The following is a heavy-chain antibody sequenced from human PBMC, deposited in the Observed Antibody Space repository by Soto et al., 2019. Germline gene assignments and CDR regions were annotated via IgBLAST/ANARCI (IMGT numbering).Heavy chain of an antibody. D-gene: IGHD4-17*01. CDR2: IYYSGST. V-gene: IGHV4-39*01. Sequence: SETLSLTCTVSGGSISSSSYYWGWIRQPPGKGLEWIGSIYYSGSTYYNPSLKSRVTISVDTSKNQFSLKLSSVTAADTAVYYCAGVCGKATVSVDYWGQGRLVTVSS. CDR3: AGVCGKATVSVDY. J-gene: IGHJ4*02. CDR1: GGSISSSSYY.